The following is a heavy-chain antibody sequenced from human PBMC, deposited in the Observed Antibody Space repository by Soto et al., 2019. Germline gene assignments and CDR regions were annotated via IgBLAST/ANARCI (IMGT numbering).Heavy chain of an antibody. CDR2: ITSSSSYI. V-gene: IGHV3-21*01. CDR3: VRARSTDSRPDY. CDR1: GFTFSLYS. D-gene: IGHD3-22*01. J-gene: IGHJ4*02. Sequence: GGSLRLSCAASGFTFSLYSMIWVRQAPGKGLEWVASITSSSSYIYYEDSLKGRFTISRDNTKNSLFLRLDSLRAEDTAVYFCVRARSTDSRPDYWGQGTLVTVSS.